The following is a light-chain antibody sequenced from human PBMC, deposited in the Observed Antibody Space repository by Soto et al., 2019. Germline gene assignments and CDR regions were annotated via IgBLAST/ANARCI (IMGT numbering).Light chain of an antibody. V-gene: IGLV1-40*01. J-gene: IGLJ1*01. CDR2: GNS. CDR1: SSNIGAGYD. Sequence: QSVLTQPPSVSGAPGQRVTISCTGSSSNIGAGYDVHWYQQLPGTAPKLIIYGNSNRPSGVPDRFSGSKSGTSASLAITGLQAEDEADYYCQSYDSSLSGRYVFGAGTKAPS. CDR3: QSYDSSLSGRYV.